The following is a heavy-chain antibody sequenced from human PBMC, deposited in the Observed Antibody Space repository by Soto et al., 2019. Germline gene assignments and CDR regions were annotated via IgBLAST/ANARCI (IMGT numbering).Heavy chain of an antibody. D-gene: IGHD3-3*01. CDR3: ARDTYDFWSGSSNYYFDY. CDR2: IIPIFGTA. CDR1: GGTFSSYA. Sequence: QVQLVQSGAEVKKPGSSVKVSCKASGGTFSSYAISWVRQAPGQGLEWMGGIIPIFGTANYAQKFQGRVTITADESTSTAYMELSSLRSEDTAGYYCARDTYDFWSGSSNYYFDYWGQGTLVTVSS. V-gene: IGHV1-69*12. J-gene: IGHJ4*02.